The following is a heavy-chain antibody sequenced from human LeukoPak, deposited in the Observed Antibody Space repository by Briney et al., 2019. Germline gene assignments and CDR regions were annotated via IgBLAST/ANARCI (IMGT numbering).Heavy chain of an antibody. Sequence: ASVKVSCKPSGGTFTNYAFSCVRPAPGQGLEWMGRIIPVLDITNYAQKFQDRLTVVADTSTGTVYMELAGLRSEDTAVYYCARDPIYEGGYGLGGPYYFDFWGQGTLVTVSS. V-gene: IGHV1-69*04. D-gene: IGHD5-12*01. J-gene: IGHJ4*02. CDR1: GGTFTNYA. CDR2: IIPVLDIT. CDR3: ARDPIYEGGYGLGGPYYFDF.